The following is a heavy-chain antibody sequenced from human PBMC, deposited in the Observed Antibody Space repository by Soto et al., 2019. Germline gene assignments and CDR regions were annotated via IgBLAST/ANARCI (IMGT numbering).Heavy chain of an antibody. CDR3: ARRIGKEWFSNDAFDI. D-gene: IGHD3-3*01. CDR1: GYSFTSYW. V-gene: IGHV5-51*01. Sequence: GESLKISCKGSGYSFTSYWIGWVRQMPGKGLEWMGIIYPGDSDTRYSPSFQGQVTISADKSISTAYLQWSSLKASDTAMYYCARRIGKEWFSNDAFDIWGQGTMVTVSS. J-gene: IGHJ3*02. CDR2: IYPGDSDT.